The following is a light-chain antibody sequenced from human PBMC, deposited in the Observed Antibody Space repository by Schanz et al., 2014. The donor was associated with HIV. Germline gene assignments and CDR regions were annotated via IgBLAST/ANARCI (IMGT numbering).Light chain of an antibody. CDR3: SSFAGNNKLL. V-gene: IGLV2-8*01. J-gene: IGLJ2*01. CDR1: NSDVGGHNY. CDR2: EVT. Sequence: QSALTQPPSASGSPGQSVTISCTGTNSDVGGHNYVSWFQQHPGKAPRLIIYEVTKRPSGVPDRFSGSKSGNTASLIVSGLQAEDEAEYYCSSFAGNNKLLFGGGTKLTVL.